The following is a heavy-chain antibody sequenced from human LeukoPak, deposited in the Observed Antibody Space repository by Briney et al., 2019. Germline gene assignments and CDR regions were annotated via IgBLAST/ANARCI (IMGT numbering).Heavy chain of an antibody. CDR2: INHSGST. CDR1: GGSFSGYY. J-gene: IGHJ6*02. V-gene: IGHV4-34*01. CDR3: ARAYYYGSGSYYYYYYGMDV. Sequence: PSETLSLTCAVYGGSFSGYYWSWIRQPPGKGLGWIGEINHSGSTDYNPSLKSRVTISVDTSKNQFSLKLSSVTAADTAVYYCARAYYYGSGSYYYYYYGMDVWGQGTTVTVSS. D-gene: IGHD3-10*01.